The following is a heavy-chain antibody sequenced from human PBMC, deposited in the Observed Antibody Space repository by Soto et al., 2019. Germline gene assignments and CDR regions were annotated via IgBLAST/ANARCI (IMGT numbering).Heavy chain of an antibody. CDR1: GGTFSGYF. Sequence: LETLSLTCAVYGGTFSGYFWRWIRQPPGKGLEWSGEINHSGSTNYNPSLKSRVTISVDTSKNPFSLKLSSVTAADTAVYYCASGSAMGPFDYWGQGTLGTVSS. CDR3: ASGSAMGPFDY. V-gene: IGHV4-34*01. J-gene: IGHJ4*02. CDR2: INHSGST. D-gene: IGHD5-18*01.